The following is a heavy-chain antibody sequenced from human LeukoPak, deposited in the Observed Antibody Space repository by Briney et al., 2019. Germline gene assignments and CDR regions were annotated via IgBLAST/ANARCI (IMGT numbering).Heavy chain of an antibody. Sequence: GGSLRLSCAASGFTFSSYAMSWVRQAPGKGLEWVSAISGSGGSTYYADSVKGRFTISRDNSKNTLYLQMNSLRAEDTAVYYCVSPGPYYDSGGYYPSDWWGQGTLVTVSS. CDR3: VSPGPYYDSGGYYPSDW. D-gene: IGHD3-22*01. V-gene: IGHV3-23*01. CDR2: ISGSGGST. J-gene: IGHJ4*02. CDR1: GFTFSSYA.